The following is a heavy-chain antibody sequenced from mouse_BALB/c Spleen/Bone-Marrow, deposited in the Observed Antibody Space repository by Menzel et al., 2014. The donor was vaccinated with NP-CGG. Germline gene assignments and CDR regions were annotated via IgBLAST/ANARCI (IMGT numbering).Heavy chain of an antibody. CDR2: IWSGGST. D-gene: IGHD1-1*01. CDR3: ARNYYGSSAY. CDR1: GFSLTSYG. Sequence: QVQLQQSGPGLLQPSQSLSITCTVSGFSLTSYGVHWVRQSPGKGLEWLGVIWSGGSTDYNAAFISRLSISKDNSKSQVFFKMNSLQANDTAIYYCARNYYGSSAYWGQGTLVTVSA. J-gene: IGHJ3*01. V-gene: IGHV2-2*02.